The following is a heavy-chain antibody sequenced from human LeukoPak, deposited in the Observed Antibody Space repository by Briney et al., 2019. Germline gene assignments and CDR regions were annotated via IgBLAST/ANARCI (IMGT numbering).Heavy chain of an antibody. CDR3: ARGSYELPPTPRYYYMDV. CDR1: GGSISSGSCY. Sequence: PSETLSLTCTVSGGSISSGSCYWSWIRQPAGKGLEWIGRIYTSGSTNYNPSLKSRVTISVDTSKNQFSLKLSSVTAADTAVYYCARGSYELPPTPRYYYMDVWGKGTTVTISS. J-gene: IGHJ6*03. D-gene: IGHD1-26*01. V-gene: IGHV4-61*02. CDR2: IYTSGST.